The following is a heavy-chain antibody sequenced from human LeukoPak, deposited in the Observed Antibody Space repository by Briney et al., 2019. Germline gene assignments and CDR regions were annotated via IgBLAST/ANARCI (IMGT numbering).Heavy chain of an antibody. V-gene: IGHV3-48*04. Sequence: TGGSLRLSCAASGFTFSSNSMNWVRQAPGRGLEWISYISSSGSTIYYTDSVKGRFTISRDNAKNSLYLQMNSLRAEDTAVYYCARDSVDSYGMDVWGQGTTVTVSS. D-gene: IGHD5-12*01. CDR3: ARDSVDSYGMDV. CDR1: GFTFSSNS. CDR2: ISSSGSTI. J-gene: IGHJ6*02.